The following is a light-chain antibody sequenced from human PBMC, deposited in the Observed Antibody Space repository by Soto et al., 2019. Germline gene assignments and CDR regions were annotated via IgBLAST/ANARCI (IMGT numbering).Light chain of an antibody. CDR1: QSISYE. Sequence: DIQMTQSPFTLSASVGDTVTITCRASQSISYEFAWYQQRPGKAPQLLIYKASSLEDGVPPRFSGSGTGTEFTLTISSLQPEDFATYYCQQYDGSSPSLTFGGGTKVEV. CDR2: KAS. J-gene: IGKJ4*01. CDR3: QQYDGSSPSLT. V-gene: IGKV1-5*03.